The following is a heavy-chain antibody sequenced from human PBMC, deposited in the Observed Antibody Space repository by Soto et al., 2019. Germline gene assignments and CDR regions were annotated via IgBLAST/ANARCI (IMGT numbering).Heavy chain of an antibody. D-gene: IGHD6-19*01. CDR3: ASDRTVAGKDF. CDR1: GYTFTSYD. V-gene: IGHV1-8*01. Sequence: QVQLVQSGAEVKKPGASVKVSCKASGYTFTSYDINWVRQATGQGLEWMGWMNPTSGNTGYAQKFEGRVSMTRNTSTSTAYMVLSTLRSEATAVYYCASDRTVAGKDFRGHRALVTGSP. CDR2: MNPTSGNT. J-gene: IGHJ4*01.